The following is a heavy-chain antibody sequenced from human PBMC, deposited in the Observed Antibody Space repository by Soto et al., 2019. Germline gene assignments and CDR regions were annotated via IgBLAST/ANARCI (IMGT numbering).Heavy chain of an antibody. V-gene: IGHV3-11*01. CDR2: ISSSGSTI. CDR1: AFTFSHYY. D-gene: IGHD6-6*01. Sequence: GGSLRLSCAPSAFTFSHYYMSWIRPAPGKGLEWVSYISSSGSTIYYADSVKGRFTISRDNAKNSLYLQMNSLRAEDTAVYYCAKGGIAARHFDYWGQGTLVTVSS. CDR3: AKGGIAARHFDY. J-gene: IGHJ4*02.